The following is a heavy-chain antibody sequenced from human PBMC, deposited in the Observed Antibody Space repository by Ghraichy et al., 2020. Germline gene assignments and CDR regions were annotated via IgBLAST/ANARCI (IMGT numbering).Heavy chain of an antibody. CDR3: AKDRDYYDSSGYYFNAFDI. V-gene: IGHV3-23*01. J-gene: IGHJ3*02. CDR1: AFTFSSYA. D-gene: IGHD3-22*01. CDR2: IRGSGSST. Sequence: GGSLRLSCAASAFTFSSYAMTWVRQAPGKGLEWVSIIRGSGSSTYYTDSVKGRFTISRDNSKNTLYLQMNSLRAEDTAVYYCAKDRDYYDSSGYYFNAFDIWGQGTLVTVSS.